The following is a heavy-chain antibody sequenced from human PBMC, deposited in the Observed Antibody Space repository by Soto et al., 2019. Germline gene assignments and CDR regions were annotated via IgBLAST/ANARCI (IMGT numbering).Heavy chain of an antibody. D-gene: IGHD6-19*01. CDR1: GGSSSGYY. CDR3: ARAWQYSSGFFDY. Sequence: PSETLSLTCAVFGGSSSGYYWSWIRQPPGKGLEWIGEINHSGSTNYNPSLKSRVTISVDTSKNQFSLKLSSVTAADTAVYYCARAWQYSSGFFDYWGQGTLVTVS. CDR2: INHSGST. V-gene: IGHV4-34*01. J-gene: IGHJ4*02.